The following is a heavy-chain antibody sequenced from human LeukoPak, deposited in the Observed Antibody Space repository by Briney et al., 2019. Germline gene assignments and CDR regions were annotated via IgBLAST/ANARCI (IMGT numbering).Heavy chain of an antibody. CDR2: ISSGSSHI. D-gene: IGHD6-6*01. V-gene: IGHV3-21*01. CDR1: GFTFSTYN. J-gene: IGHJ3*02. CDR3: VRDHDSNSGAFHI. Sequence: GGSLRLSCAASGFTFSTYNFNWVRQAPGTGLEWVSSISSGSSHINYADSVKGRFTISRDNAKNSLYLQINSLRADDTAVYYCVRDHDSNSGAFHIWGQGTMVTVS.